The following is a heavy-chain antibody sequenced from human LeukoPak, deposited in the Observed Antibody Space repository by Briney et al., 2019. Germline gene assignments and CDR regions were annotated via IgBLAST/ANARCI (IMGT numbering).Heavy chain of an antibody. CDR1: GGSFSGYY. CDR2: INHSGST. J-gene: IGHJ5*02. Sequence: SETLSLTCAVYGGSFSGYYWSWIRQPPGKGLEWIGEINHSGSTNYNPSPKSRVTISVDTSKNQFSLKPSSVTAADTAVYYCARDTIMITFGGVIAPDNWFDPWGQGTLVTVSS. V-gene: IGHV4-34*01. D-gene: IGHD3-16*02. CDR3: ARDTIMITFGGVIAPDNWFDP.